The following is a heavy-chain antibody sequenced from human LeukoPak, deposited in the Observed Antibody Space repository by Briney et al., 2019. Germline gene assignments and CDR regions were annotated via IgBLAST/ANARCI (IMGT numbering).Heavy chain of an antibody. CDR1: GFTFSNYG. CDR3: AIMSSSSWYVCDY. Sequence: GGSLRLSCAASGFTFSNYGMSWVRQAPGKGLEWVANIKQGGSKKYYVDSVRGRFTISRDNTKNSLYLQMNSPGAETPAEYYCAIMSSSSWYVCDYWGQGSLVTV. D-gene: IGHD6-13*01. CDR2: IKQGGSKK. J-gene: IGHJ4*02. V-gene: IGHV3-7*01.